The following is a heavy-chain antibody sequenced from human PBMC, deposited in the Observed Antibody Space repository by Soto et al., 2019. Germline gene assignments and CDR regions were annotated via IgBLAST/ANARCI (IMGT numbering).Heavy chain of an antibody. CDR2: IKSKTDGGTT. CDR3: ATDWPRSIYL. J-gene: IGHJ5*02. V-gene: IGHV3-15*07. CDR1: GFTFSIAW. Sequence: EVQPVESGGGLVKPGGSLRLSCAASGFTFSIAWMNWARQAPGKGLEWVGRIKSKTDGGTTDYTAPVKGRFTISRDDSKNTLYLQMNSLQTEDTAVYYCATDWPRSIYLWGQGTLVTVSS.